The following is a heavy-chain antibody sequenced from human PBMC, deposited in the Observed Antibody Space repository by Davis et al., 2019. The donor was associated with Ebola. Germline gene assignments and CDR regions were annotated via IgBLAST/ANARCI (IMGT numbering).Heavy chain of an antibody. CDR3: AKGGLKYSYGYYFDY. Sequence: GESLKISCAASGFTFSSYAMSWVRQAPGKGLEWVSAISGSGGSTYYADSVKGRFTISRDNSKNTLYLQMNSLRAEDTAVYYCAKGGLKYSYGYYFDYWGQGTLVTVSS. V-gene: IGHV3-23*01. CDR1: GFTFSSYA. CDR2: ISGSGGST. D-gene: IGHD5-18*01. J-gene: IGHJ4*02.